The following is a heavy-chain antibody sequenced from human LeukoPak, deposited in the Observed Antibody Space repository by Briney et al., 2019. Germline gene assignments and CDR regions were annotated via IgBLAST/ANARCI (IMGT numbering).Heavy chain of an antibody. CDR2: GST. V-gene: IGHV4-59*01. CDR1: DVVLSSYY. J-gene: IGHJ4*02. Sequence: AETLSLTCTVADVVLSSYYGSWIRQPPGKGLEWLGYGSTNYNPSLKSRVTISADTSKNQFSLKLTSVTAADTAVYYCARARFHYGGNSGINYFDYWGQGTLVTVSS. CDR3: ARARFHYGGNSGINYFDY. D-gene: IGHD4-23*01.